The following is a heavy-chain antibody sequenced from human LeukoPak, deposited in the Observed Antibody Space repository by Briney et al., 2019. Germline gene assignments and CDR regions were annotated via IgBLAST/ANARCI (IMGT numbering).Heavy chain of an antibody. CDR3: IKDAPNGSIDY. V-gene: IGHV3-9*01. D-gene: IGHD2-8*01. CDR2: ISWTGDKV. Sequence: AGGSLRLSCVTSGFTFGDFVMHWVRHAPGRGLECVSTISWTGDKVAYAGSVKGRFTVSRDNAKNSLFLQMNSLRTDDTALYYCIKDAPNGSIDYWGQGTLVTVSS. J-gene: IGHJ4*02. CDR1: GFTFGDFV.